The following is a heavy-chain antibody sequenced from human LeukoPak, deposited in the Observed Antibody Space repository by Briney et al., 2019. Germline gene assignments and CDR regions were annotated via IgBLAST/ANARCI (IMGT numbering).Heavy chain of an antibody. Sequence: PGRSLRLSCAASGFTFSSYAMHWVRQAPGKGLEWVATMSFDVNNKYYADSVRGRFTISRDNSKNTLYLQMNSLGAEDTAVYSCARGYCTSSSCYNDYWGQGTLVTVSS. CDR2: MSFDVNNK. V-gene: IGHV3-30*04. CDR3: ARGYCTSSSCYNDY. J-gene: IGHJ4*02. CDR1: GFTFSSYA. D-gene: IGHD2-2*02.